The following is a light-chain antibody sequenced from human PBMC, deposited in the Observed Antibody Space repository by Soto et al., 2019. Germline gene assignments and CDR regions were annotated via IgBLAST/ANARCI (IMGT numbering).Light chain of an antibody. V-gene: IGLV2-14*02. CDR2: DVS. CDR1: SSDVGSHDL. J-gene: IGLJ1*01. Sequence: QSVLTQPASVSGSPGQSIAISCTGTSSDVGSHDLVSWCQQHPGKVPKLIIYDVSSRPSGVSNRFSGSKSGNTASLTISWIQAEDEADYYCSSFTSSTTYVFGTGTKVTVL. CDR3: SSFTSSTTYV.